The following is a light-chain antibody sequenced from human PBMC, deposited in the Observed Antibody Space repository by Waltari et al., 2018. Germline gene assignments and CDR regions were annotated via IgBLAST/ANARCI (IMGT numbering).Light chain of an antibody. CDR1: QCISTY. CDR3: QQSYSTPYT. J-gene: IGKJ2*01. V-gene: IGKV1-39*01. CDR2: TAS. Sequence: DIQMTQSPSSLSASVGDRVTITCRASQCISTYLNWYQQKPGKAPKLLIYTASSLQSGIPSTFSGSGSGTDFTLTISSLQPEDVATYYCQQSYSTPYTFGRGTKLEI.